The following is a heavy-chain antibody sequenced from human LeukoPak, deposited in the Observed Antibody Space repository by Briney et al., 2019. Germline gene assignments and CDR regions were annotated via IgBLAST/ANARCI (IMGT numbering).Heavy chain of an antibody. D-gene: IGHD2-21*02. V-gene: IGHV1-46*01. Sequence: ASVKVSCKASGYTFTGYYIHWVRQAPGEGLEWMGIINPTGGSTSYAQKFQGRVTMTRDTSTSTVYMELRSLRSEDTAVYYCARDHYHKIHSVMVTAPDYWGQGTLVIVSS. J-gene: IGHJ4*02. CDR1: GYTFTGYY. CDR2: INPTGGST. CDR3: ARDHYHKIHSVMVTAPDY.